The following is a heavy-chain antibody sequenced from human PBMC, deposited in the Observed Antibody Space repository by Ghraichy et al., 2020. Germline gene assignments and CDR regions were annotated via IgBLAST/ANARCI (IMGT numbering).Heavy chain of an antibody. D-gene: IGHD2-2*01. Sequence: GGSLRLSCAASGFTFSGSAMHWVRQASGKGLEWVGRIRSKANSYATAYAASVKGRFTISRDDSKNTAYLQMNSLKTEDTAVYYCTRPSYCSSTSCSNMDVWGKGTTVTVSS. CDR3: TRPSYCSSTSCSNMDV. CDR1: GFTFSGSA. V-gene: IGHV3-73*01. CDR2: IRSKANSYAT. J-gene: IGHJ6*03.